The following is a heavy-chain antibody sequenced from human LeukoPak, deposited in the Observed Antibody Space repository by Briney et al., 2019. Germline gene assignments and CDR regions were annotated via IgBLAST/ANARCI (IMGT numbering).Heavy chain of an antibody. V-gene: IGHV4-59*08. CDR1: GGSISSYY. Sequence: SETLSLTCTVSGGSISSYYWSWIRQPPGKGLEWIGYIYYSGSTNYNPSPKSRVTISVDTSKNQFSLKLSSVTAADTAVYYCARHVYGLDYWGQGTLVTVSS. CDR2: IYYSGST. J-gene: IGHJ4*02. D-gene: IGHD3-16*01. CDR3: ARHVYGLDY.